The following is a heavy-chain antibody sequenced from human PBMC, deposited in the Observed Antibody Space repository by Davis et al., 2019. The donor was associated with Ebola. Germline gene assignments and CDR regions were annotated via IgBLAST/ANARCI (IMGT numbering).Heavy chain of an antibody. CDR2: INPNSGGT. CDR3: ARNAAVYYYYGMDV. CDR1: GYTFTGYY. Sequence: ASVKVSCKASGYTFTGYYMHWVRQAPGQGLEWMGWINPNSGGTNYAQKFQGRVTMTRDTSISTAYMELSRLRSDDTAVYYCARNAAVYYYYGMDVWGQGTTVTVSS. J-gene: IGHJ6*02. D-gene: IGHD6-25*01. V-gene: IGHV1-2*02.